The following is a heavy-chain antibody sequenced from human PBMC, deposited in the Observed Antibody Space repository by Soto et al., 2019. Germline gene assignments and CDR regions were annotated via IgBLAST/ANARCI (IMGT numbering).Heavy chain of an antibody. V-gene: IGHV1-18*01. CDR3: ARGSGMGAPDGSFDI. Sequence: ASVKVSCRASGYTFTNYDIRWVRRAPGQVLGWMGWISPYNGTTNYAQNLQGRVTITMDTSTSTAYMELSSLRSDDTAVYDCARGSGMGAPDGSFDIWGQGTMVTVSS. J-gene: IGHJ3*02. CDR2: ISPYNGTT. D-gene: IGHD1-26*01. CDR1: GYTFTNYD.